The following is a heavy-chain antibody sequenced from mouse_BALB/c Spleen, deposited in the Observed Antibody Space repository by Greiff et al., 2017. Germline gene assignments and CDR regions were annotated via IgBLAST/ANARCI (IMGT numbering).Heavy chain of an antibody. CDR1: GFNIKDTY. Sequence: EVKLVESGAELVKPGASVKLSCTASGFNIKDTYMHWVKQRPEQGLEWIGRIDPANGNTKYDPKFQGKATITADTSSNTAYLQLSSLTSEDTAVYYCARDDGYFLLFAYWGQGTLVTVSA. CDR3: ARDDGYFLLFAY. J-gene: IGHJ3*01. D-gene: IGHD2-3*01. V-gene: IGHV14-3*02. CDR2: IDPANGNT.